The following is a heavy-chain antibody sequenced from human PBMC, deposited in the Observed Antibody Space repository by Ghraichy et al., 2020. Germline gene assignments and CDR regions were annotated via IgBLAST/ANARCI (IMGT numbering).Heavy chain of an antibody. D-gene: IGHD6-6*01. J-gene: IGHJ4*02. V-gene: IGHV4-59*08. CDR2: IHHSGNR. CDR1: GGSISSNY. Sequence: SETLSLTCTVSGGSISSNYWSLIRQSPGKGLEWIGYIHHSGNRKSKPSLRSRVTISVDTSKNQFSLKLSSVTAADTAVYYCARHGSPFVSFDYWGQGTLVTVSS. CDR3: ARHGSPFVSFDY.